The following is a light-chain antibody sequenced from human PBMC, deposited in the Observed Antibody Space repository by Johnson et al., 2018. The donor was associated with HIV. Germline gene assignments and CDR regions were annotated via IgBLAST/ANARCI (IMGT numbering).Light chain of an antibody. J-gene: IGLJ1*01. CDR2: DNN. CDR3: GTWDSSLSAGV. V-gene: IGLV1-51*01. Sequence: QSVLTQPPSVSAAPGQKVTISCSGSSSNIGNNYVSWYQQLPGTAPKLLIYDNNKRPSGIPDRFSGSKSGTLATLGITGLQTGDEADYYCGTWDSSLSAGVFGTGTNVTVL. CDR1: SSNIGNNY.